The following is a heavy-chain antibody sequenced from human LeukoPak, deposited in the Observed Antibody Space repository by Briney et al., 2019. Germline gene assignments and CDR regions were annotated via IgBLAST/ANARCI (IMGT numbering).Heavy chain of an antibody. CDR1: GFTFSRHY. CDR2: ISTSSNYI. Sequence: PGGSLRLSCAASGFTFSRHYINWVRQAPGKGLEWVSSISTSSNYIYYADSVKGRFTISRDNAKSSLYLQMNSLRAEDTAIYYCARGDYYFDYWGQGTLVTVSS. J-gene: IGHJ4*02. V-gene: IGHV3-21*01. CDR3: ARGDYYFDY.